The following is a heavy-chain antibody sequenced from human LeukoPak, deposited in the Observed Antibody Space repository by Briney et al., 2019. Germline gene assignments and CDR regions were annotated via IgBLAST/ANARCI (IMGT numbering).Heavy chain of an antibody. J-gene: IGHJ3*02. V-gene: IGHV1-46*01. CDR3: ARDLIPAAAIFGDAFDI. CDR2: INPSGGST. CDR1: GYTFTSYY. Sequence: ASVKVSCKASGYTFTSYYMHWVRQAPGQGLEWMGIINPSGGSTSYAQKFQGRVTMTRDTSTSTVYMELSSLRSEDTAVYYCARDLIPAAAIFGDAFDIWGQGTMVTVSS. D-gene: IGHD2-2*01.